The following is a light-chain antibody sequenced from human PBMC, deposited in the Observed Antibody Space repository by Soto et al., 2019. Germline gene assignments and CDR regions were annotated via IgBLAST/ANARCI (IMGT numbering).Light chain of an antibody. Sequence: QSVLTQPPSVSGAPGQRVTISCTGSSSNIGAGYDVHWYQQLPGTAPKLLIYGNSNRPSGVPDRFSGSKSGTSASLAISGLRSEDEADYYCAAWDDSLSGGVFGTGTKLTVL. V-gene: IGLV1-40*01. J-gene: IGLJ1*01. CDR3: AAWDDSLSGGV. CDR2: GNS. CDR1: SSNIGAGYD.